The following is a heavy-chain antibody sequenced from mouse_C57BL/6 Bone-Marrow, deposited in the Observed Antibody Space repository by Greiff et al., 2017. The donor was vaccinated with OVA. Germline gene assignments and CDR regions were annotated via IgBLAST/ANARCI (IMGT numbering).Heavy chain of an antibody. CDR3: TTPYSLFAY. J-gene: IGHJ3*01. CDR2: IDPENGDT. V-gene: IGHV14-4*01. D-gene: IGHD6-2*01. CDR1: GFNIKDDY. Sequence: DVLLVESGAELVRPGASVKLSCTASGFNIKDDYMHWVKQRPEQGLEWIGWIDPENGDTEYASKFQGKATIPADTSSNTAYLQLSSLTSEDTAVYYCTTPYSLFAYWGQGTLVTVSA.